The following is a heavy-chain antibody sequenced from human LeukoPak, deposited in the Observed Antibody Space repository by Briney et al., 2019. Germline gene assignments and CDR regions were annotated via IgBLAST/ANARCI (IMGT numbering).Heavy chain of an antibody. Sequence: SETLSLTCAVYGGSFSGYYWSWIRQPPGKGLEWIGEINHSGSTNYNPSLKSRVTISVDTSKNQFSLKLSSVTAADTAVYYCARMVAYYAIYFDYWGQGTLVTVSS. CDR1: GGSFSGYY. V-gene: IGHV4-34*01. J-gene: IGHJ4*02. D-gene: IGHD2/OR15-2a*01. CDR3: ARMVAYYAIYFDY. CDR2: INHSGST.